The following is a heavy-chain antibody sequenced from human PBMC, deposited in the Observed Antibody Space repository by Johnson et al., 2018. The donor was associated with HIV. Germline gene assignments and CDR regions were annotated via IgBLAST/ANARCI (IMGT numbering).Heavy chain of an antibody. D-gene: IGHD2-8*01. J-gene: IGHJ3*02. CDR1: GFTFSSSA. Sequence: QVQLVGSGGGVVQPGKSLRLSCAASGFTFSSSAMHWVRQAPGQGLQWVALISYDGSIKYFADSVKGRFTISRDNSKNTLHLQMNSLRPEDTAVYYCARNSGNGLVLRGDAFDMWGQGTMVTVSS. CDR3: ARNSGNGLVLRGDAFDM. CDR2: ISYDGSIK. V-gene: IGHV3-30-3*01.